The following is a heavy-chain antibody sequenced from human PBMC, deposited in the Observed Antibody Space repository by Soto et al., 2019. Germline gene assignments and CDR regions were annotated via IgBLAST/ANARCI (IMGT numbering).Heavy chain of an antibody. Sequence: SETLSLTGAVYGGSFSGYYWSWIRQPPAKGLEWIGEINHSGSTNYNPPLKSRVTISVDTSKNQFSLKLSSVTAADTAVYYCARVRSPHQPRPASRYYYYYYMHVWGKGTTVTVSS. CDR2: INHSGST. D-gene: IGHD2-2*01. V-gene: IGHV4-34*01. J-gene: IGHJ6*03. CDR1: GGSFSGYY. CDR3: ARVRSPHQPRPASRYYYYYYMHV.